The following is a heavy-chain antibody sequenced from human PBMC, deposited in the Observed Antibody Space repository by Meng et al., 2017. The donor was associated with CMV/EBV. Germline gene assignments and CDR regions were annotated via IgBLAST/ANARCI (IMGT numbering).Heavy chain of an antibody. V-gene: IGHV1-2*02. Sequence: ASVKVSCKASGYTFTGYYMHWVRQAPGQGLEWRGWINPNSGGTNYAQKFQGRVTMTRDTSISTAYMELSRLRSDDTAVYYCARDSKYYYDSSGYYYVSWWFDPWGQGTLVTVSS. J-gene: IGHJ5*02. D-gene: IGHD3-22*01. CDR3: ARDSKYYYDSSGYYYVSWWFDP. CDR1: GYTFTGYY. CDR2: INPNSGGT.